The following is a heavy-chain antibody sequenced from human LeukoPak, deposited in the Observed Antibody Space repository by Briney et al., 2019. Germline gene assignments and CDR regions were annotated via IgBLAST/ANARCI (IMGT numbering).Heavy chain of an antibody. J-gene: IGHJ6*02. Sequence: ASVKVSCKASGYTFTSYGNSWVRQAPGQGLEWMGWISAYNGNTNYAQKLQGRVTMTTDTSTSTAYMELRSLRSDDTAVYYCARDLLDSVSYYYYGMDVWGQGTTVTVSS. V-gene: IGHV1-18*01. CDR3: ARDLLDSVSYYYYGMDV. D-gene: IGHD3-9*01. CDR1: GYTFTSYG. CDR2: ISAYNGNT.